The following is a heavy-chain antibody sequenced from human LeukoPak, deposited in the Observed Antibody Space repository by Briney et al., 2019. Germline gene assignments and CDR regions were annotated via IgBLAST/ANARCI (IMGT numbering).Heavy chain of an antibody. CDR2: IIPIFGTA. CDR1: GGTFSSYA. V-gene: IGHV1-69*05. J-gene: IGHJ6*02. Sequence: GASVKVSCKASGGTFSSYAISWVRQAPGQGLEWMGGIIPIFGTANYAQKFQGRVTITRDTSASTAYMELSSLRSEDTAVYYCARGPYYYYGMDVWGQGTTVTVSS. CDR3: ARGPYYYYGMDV.